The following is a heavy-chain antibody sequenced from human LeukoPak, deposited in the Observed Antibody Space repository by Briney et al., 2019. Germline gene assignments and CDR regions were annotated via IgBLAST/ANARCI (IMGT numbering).Heavy chain of an antibody. Sequence: GGSLRLSCAASGFTFDDYGMSWVRHAPGKGLEWVSGINWNGGSTGYADSVKGRFTISRDNAKNSLYLQMNGLRAEDTALYYCARSRGYCSGGSCYDFDYWGQGTLVTVSS. J-gene: IGHJ4*02. V-gene: IGHV3-20*04. CDR2: INWNGGST. CDR1: GFTFDDYG. CDR3: ARSRGYCSGGSCYDFDY. D-gene: IGHD2-15*01.